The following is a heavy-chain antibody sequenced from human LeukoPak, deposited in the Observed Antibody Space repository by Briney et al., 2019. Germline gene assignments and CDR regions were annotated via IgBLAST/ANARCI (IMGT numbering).Heavy chain of an antibody. Sequence: GGSLRLSCAASGFTFSSYGMHWVRQAPGKGLEWVAVRSYDGSNKYYADSVKGRFTISRDNSKNTLYLQMNSLRAEDTAVYYGAKGMAPYGSGSIFDYWGQGTLVTVSS. J-gene: IGHJ4*02. CDR1: GFTFSSYG. D-gene: IGHD3-10*01. CDR2: RSYDGSNK. V-gene: IGHV3-30*18. CDR3: AKGMAPYGSGSIFDY.